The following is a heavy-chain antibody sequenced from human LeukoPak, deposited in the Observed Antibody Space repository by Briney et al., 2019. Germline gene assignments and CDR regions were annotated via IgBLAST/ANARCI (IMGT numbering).Heavy chain of an antibody. J-gene: IGHJ6*02. CDR3: ARHFDSYYGMDV. Sequence: PSETLSLTCTVSGGSISGSYWTWIRQPPGKRLEWIGYIYYSGSTDYNPSLKSRVTISVDTSKNQFSLKLSSVTAADTAVYYCARHFDSYYGMDVWGQGTTVTVS. CDR1: GGSISGSY. V-gene: IGHV4-59*08. CDR2: IYYSGST.